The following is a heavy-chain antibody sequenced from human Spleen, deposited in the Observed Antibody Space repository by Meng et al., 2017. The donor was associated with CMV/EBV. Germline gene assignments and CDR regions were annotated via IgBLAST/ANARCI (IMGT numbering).Heavy chain of an antibody. CDR1: GCACITSGFG. Sequence: ITLQESCPTLVKPTQNLTLICRVSGCACITSGFGVGLLRQPPGKALEWLALIYWDDDKRYSPSLKSRLTITKDTSKHQVVLTMTNMDPVDTATYYCAHSHGTIFEASGFDPWGQGTLVTVSS. V-gene: IGHV2-5*02. D-gene: IGHD3-3*01. CDR3: AHSHGTIFEASGFDP. J-gene: IGHJ5*02. CDR2: IYWDDDK.